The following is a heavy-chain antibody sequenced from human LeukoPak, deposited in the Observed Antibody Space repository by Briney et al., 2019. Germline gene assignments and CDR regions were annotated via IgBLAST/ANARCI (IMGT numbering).Heavy chain of an antibody. CDR1: GFTFSSYA. J-gene: IGHJ4*02. CDR2: ISGSGGST. D-gene: IGHD6-13*01. CDR3: AKASSWFLDYFDY. Sequence: GGSLRLSCAASGFTFSSYAMSWVRQAPGKGLEWVSAISGSGGSTYYTDSVKGRFTISRDNSKNTLYLQMNSLRAEDTAVYYCAKASSWFLDYFDYWGQGTLVTVSS. V-gene: IGHV3-23*01.